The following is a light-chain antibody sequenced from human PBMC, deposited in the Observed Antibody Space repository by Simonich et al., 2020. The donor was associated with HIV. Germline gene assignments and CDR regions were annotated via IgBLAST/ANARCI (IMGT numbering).Light chain of an antibody. CDR1: SSNIGSDT. CDR2: SNN. V-gene: IGLV1-44*01. Sequence: QSVLTQPPSASGTPGQRVTISCSGSSSNIGSDTVNWYQQLPGTAPKHLIYSNNQRPSGVPARYSGSKSGTSASLAISGLQSEDEADYYCAAWDDSLWVFGGGTKLTVL. J-gene: IGLJ3*02. CDR3: AAWDDSLWV.